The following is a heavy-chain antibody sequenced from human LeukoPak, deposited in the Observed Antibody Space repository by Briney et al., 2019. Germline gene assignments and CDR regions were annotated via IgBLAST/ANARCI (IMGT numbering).Heavy chain of an antibody. CDR1: GYTFNNYN. D-gene: IGHD5-24*01. J-gene: IGHJ3*02. CDR3: ARVRDGYNDAYDI. V-gene: IGHV1-46*02. CDR2: VNPGGDST. Sequence: GAPVKVSCKASGYTFNNYNIHWLRQAPGQGLEWMGIVNPGGDSTNYAQDFQGRLTLTGDTSTSTVYMELSSLRSEDTAVYYCARVRDGYNDAYDIWGQGTMVTVTS.